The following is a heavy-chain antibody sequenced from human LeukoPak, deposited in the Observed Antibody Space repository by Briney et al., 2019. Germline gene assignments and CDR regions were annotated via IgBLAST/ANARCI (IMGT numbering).Heavy chain of an antibody. Sequence: PSETLSLTCTVSGGSISSYYWSWIRQPPGKGLEWIGYIYYSGSTNYNPSLKSRVTISVDTSKNQFSLKLSSVTAADTAVYYCARDRGEEYNWNYATTFLPFDYWGQGTLVTVSS. CDR1: GGSISSYY. CDR3: ARDRGEEYNWNYATTFLPFDY. D-gene: IGHD1-7*01. J-gene: IGHJ4*02. CDR2: IYYSGST. V-gene: IGHV4-59*01.